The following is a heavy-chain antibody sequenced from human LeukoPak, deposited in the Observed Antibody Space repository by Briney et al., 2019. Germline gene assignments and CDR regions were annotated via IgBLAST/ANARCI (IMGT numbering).Heavy chain of an antibody. J-gene: IGHJ4*02. CDR2: INSDGSST. V-gene: IGHV3-74*01. CDR3: ARVGSGGSCYDY. CDR1: GFTFSTHW. D-gene: IGHD2-15*01. Sequence: PGGSLRLSCAASGFTFSTHWMHWVRQAPGKGLVWVSHINSDGSSTSYADSVKGRFTISRDNAKNTLYLQMNSLRAEDTAVYYCARVGSGGSCYDYWGQGTLVTVSS.